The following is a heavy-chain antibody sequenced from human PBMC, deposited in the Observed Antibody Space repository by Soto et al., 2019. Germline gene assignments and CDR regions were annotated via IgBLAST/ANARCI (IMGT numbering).Heavy chain of an antibody. Sequence: SETLSLTCTVSGDSISTDYWSWIRQPPGKGLEWIGYIYYSVSTIYNPSLKSRVTISVDTSKNQFSLKLNSVTAADTAVYYCAGHMDEDSSGWSYYYYYYGMDVWGQGTTVTVSS. V-gene: IGHV4-59*03. D-gene: IGHD6-19*01. CDR3: AGHMDEDSSGWSYYYYYYGMDV. CDR2: IYYSVST. J-gene: IGHJ6*02. CDR1: GDSISTDY.